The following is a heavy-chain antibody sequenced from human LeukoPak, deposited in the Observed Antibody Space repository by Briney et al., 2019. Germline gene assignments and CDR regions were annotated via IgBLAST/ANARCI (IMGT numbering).Heavy chain of an antibody. CDR1: GGSFSGYY. Sequence: SETLSLTCAVYGGSFSGYYWSWIRQPPGKGLEWIGEINHSGSTNYNPSLKSRVTISVDASKNQFSLKLSSVTAAATAVYYCARGNHDYWGQGTLVTVSS. V-gene: IGHV4-34*01. CDR3: ARGNHDY. J-gene: IGHJ4*02. CDR2: INHSGST. D-gene: IGHD1-14*01.